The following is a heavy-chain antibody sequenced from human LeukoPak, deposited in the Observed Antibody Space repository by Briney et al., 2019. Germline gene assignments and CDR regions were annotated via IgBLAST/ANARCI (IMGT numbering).Heavy chain of an antibody. CDR1: GFTVSSNY. CDR3: ARDSSGYYGMDV. J-gene: IGHJ6*02. CDR2: IFVGGST. D-gene: IGHD3-10*01. V-gene: IGHV3-53*01. Sequence: GGSLRLSCAASGFTVSSNYITWVRQAPGKGLEWVSVIFVGGSTYYADSVKGRFTLSRDDSKNTLYLQMNSLRAEDTAVYYCARDSSGYYGMDVWGQGTTVTVSS.